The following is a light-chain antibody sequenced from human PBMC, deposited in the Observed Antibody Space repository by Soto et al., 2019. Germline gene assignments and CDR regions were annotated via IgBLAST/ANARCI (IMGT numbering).Light chain of an antibody. V-gene: IGLV2-23*01. CDR2: EGS. Sequence: QSVLTQPASVSGSPGQSITISCTGTSSDIGSYNLVSWYQHHPGKAPKLMIYEGSKRPSGVSDRFSGSKSGNTASLTVSGLQAEDEADYYCCSYAGTSIFYVFGSGTKVTVL. CDR3: CSYAGTSIFYV. J-gene: IGLJ1*01. CDR1: SSDIGSYNL.